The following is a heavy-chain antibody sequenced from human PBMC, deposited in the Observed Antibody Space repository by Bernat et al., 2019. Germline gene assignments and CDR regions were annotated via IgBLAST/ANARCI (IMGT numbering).Heavy chain of an antibody. CDR3: AWYELSVYCRSHAMDV. CDR2: IWYDGSNK. V-gene: IGHV3-33*01. Sequence: QVQLVESGGGVVQPGRSLRLSCAASGFTFSSYGMHWVRQAPGKGLEWVAVIWYDGSNKYYADSVKGRFTISRDNSKNTLYLQMNSLRAEDTAVYYCAWYELSVYCRSHAMDVWGQGTMVTVSS. CDR1: GFTFSSYG. D-gene: IGHD3-22*01. J-gene: IGHJ3*01.